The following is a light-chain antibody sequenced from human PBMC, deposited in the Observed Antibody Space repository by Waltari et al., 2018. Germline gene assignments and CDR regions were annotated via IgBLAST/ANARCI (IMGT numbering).Light chain of an antibody. J-gene: IGLJ2*01. Sequence: QSALTQPASVSGSPGQSITISCTGTSSDVGGYNYVSWYQQHPGKAPKVMIYDVSDRPSGVSNRFSGSKSGNTASLTISGLLAEDEADYFCSSYTSSTSVLFGGGTKLTVL. V-gene: IGLV2-14*03. CDR3: SSYTSSTSVL. CDR1: SSDVGGYNY. CDR2: DVS.